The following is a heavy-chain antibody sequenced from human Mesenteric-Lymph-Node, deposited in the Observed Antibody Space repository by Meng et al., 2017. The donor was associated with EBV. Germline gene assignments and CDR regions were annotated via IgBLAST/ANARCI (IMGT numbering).Heavy chain of an antibody. CDR2: INTNIGNS. J-gene: IGHJ5*02. Sequence: QVKLYQSVFELKKPADSVKVSCTASGYTFTNYAINWVRNAPGQGLEWMGRINTNIGNSMYAKGLTGRFVSSLDNSVSKAYLQISSLKTEDTAVYYCTRFDWLAHHWGQGTLVTVSS. CDR1: GYTFTNYA. CDR3: TRFDWLAHH. V-gene: IGHV7-4-1*02. D-gene: IGHD3-9*01.